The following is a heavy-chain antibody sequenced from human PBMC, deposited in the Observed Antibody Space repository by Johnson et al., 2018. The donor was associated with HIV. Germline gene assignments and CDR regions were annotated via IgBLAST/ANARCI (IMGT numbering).Heavy chain of an antibody. CDR3: AKDQWSSSWTNDAFDF. CDR1: GFSFSSYA. V-gene: IGHV3-23*04. Sequence: EQLVESGGGSVQPGGSLRLSCAASGFSFSSYALTWVRQAPGKGLEWVSGISGSGVSTYYADSVKGRFTISRDNSKNTLYLQMNSLRAEDTAVYYCAKDQWSSSWTNDAFDFWGQGTMVTVSS. J-gene: IGHJ3*01. D-gene: IGHD6-13*01. CDR2: ISGSGVST.